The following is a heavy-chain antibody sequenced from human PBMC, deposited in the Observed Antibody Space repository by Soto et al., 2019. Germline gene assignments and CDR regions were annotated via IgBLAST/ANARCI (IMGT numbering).Heavy chain of an antibody. CDR3: ARVNSGYDFGWLGDY. CDR2: ISYDGSNK. Sequence: GSLRLSCAASGFTFSSYAMHWVRQAPGKGLEWVAVISYDGSNKYYADSVKGRFTISRDNSKNTLYLQMNSLRAEDTAVYYCARVNSGYDFGWLGDYWGQGTLVTVSS. D-gene: IGHD5-12*01. J-gene: IGHJ4*02. V-gene: IGHV3-30-3*01. CDR1: GFTFSSYA.